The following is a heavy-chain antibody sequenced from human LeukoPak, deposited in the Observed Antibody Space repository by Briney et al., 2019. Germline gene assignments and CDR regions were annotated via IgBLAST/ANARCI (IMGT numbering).Heavy chain of an antibody. CDR3: ARQRGCSSTSCYLTQNWFDP. D-gene: IGHD2-2*01. V-gene: IGHV1-69*13. Sequence: ASVTVSCKASGGTFSSYAISWVRQAPGQGLEWMGGIIPIFGKGNYAQKFQGRVTITADESTSTAYMELSSLRSEDTAVYYCARQRGCSSTSCYLTQNWFDPWGQGTLVTVSS. J-gene: IGHJ5*02. CDR1: GGTFSSYA. CDR2: IIPIFGKG.